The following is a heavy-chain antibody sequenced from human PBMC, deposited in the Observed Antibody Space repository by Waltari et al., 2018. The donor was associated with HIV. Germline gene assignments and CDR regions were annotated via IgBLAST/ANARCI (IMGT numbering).Heavy chain of an antibody. CDR3: ARDSLRGIGADGNWFDP. J-gene: IGHJ5*02. Sequence: EVQLVESGGGLVKPGGSLSLPCAASGFTFSRYNMNWVRQAPGKGLEWVSFISSSSYIYYAYSVKGRFTISRDNAKNSLNLQMNSLRAEDTAVYYCARDSLRGIGADGNWFDPWGQGTLVTVSS. CDR2: ISSSSYI. V-gene: IGHV3-21*01. CDR1: GFTFSRYN. D-gene: IGHD6-13*01.